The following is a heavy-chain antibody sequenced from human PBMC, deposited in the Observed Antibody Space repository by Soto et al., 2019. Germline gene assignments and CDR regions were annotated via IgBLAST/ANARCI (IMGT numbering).Heavy chain of an antibody. J-gene: IGHJ6*04. CDR3: AKDRGDILVVPPRPQKKYGMDV. CDR2: ISYDGSSK. Sequence: PGGSLRLSCAAAGFNFSSYGIHWVRQAPGKGLMWISGISYDGSSKYYADSVKGRFTISRDNSKNTLYLQMNSLRAEDTAVYYCAKDRGDILVVPPRPQKKYGMDVWGKGTTVTVSS. CDR1: GFNFSSYG. D-gene: IGHD2-2*01. V-gene: IGHV3-30*18.